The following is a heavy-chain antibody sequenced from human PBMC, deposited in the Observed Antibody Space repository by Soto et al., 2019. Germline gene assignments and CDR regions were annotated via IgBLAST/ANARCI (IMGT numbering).Heavy chain of an antibody. CDR2: IYYSGST. Sequence: XXILPHHFTVSGGSISSYYWGWIRQPPGKGLEWIGYIYYSGSTNYNPSLKSRVTISVNTSKNQFSLKLTSVTAADTAVYYCARVSSGWWDFDYWGQGTLVTVSS. CDR3: ARVSSGWWDFDY. D-gene: IGHD6-19*01. J-gene: IGHJ4*02. CDR1: GGSISSYY. V-gene: IGHV4-59*01.